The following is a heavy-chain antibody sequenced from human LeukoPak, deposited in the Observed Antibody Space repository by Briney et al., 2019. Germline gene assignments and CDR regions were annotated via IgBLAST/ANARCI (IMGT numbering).Heavy chain of an antibody. J-gene: IGHJ4*02. CDR1: GFTVSSNY. D-gene: IGHD3-16*02. CDR3: SGGVTFGGVIVPFDH. Sequence: GVSLRLSCAASGFTVSSNYMSWVRQAPGKGLEWVSVIYSGGSTYYADSVKGRFTISRDNSKNTLYLQMNSLRAEDTAVYYCSGGVTFGGVIVPFDHWGQGTLVTVSS. V-gene: IGHV3-66*01. CDR2: IYSGGST.